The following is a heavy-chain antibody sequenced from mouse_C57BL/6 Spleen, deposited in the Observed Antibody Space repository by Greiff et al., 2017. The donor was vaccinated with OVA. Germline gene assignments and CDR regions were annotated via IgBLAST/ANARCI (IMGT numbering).Heavy chain of an antibody. Sequence: EVKLVESGGGLVKPGGSLKLSCAASGFTFSDYGMHWVRQAPEKGLEWVAYISSGSSTIYYADTVKGRFTISRDNAKNTLFLQMTSLRSEDTAMYYCAREDYYGSSNYFDYWGQGTTLTVSS. CDR2: ISSGSSTI. D-gene: IGHD1-1*01. V-gene: IGHV5-17*01. CDR3: AREDYYGSSNYFDY. J-gene: IGHJ2*01. CDR1: GFTFSDYG.